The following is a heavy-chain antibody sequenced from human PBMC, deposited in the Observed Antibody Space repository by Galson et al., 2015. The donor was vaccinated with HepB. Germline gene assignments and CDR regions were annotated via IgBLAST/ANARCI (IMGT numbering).Heavy chain of an antibody. CDR3: ARDNYDSSGYHVRPFDY. CDR2: ISSSSSYT. CDR1: GFTFSDYY. D-gene: IGHD3-22*01. Sequence: SLRLSCAASGFTFSDYYMSWIRQAPGKGLEWVSYISSSSSYTNYADSVKGRFTISRDNAKNSLYLQMNSLRAEDTAVYYCARDNYDSSGYHVRPFDYWGQGTLVTVSS. V-gene: IGHV3-11*06. J-gene: IGHJ4*02.